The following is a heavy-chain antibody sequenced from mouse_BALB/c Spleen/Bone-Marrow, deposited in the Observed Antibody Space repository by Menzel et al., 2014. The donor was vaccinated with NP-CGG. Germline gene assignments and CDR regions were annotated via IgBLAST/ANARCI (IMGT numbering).Heavy chain of an antibody. CDR2: ISSGGST. V-gene: IGHV5-6-5*01. J-gene: IGHJ2*01. CDR1: GFTFSSYA. D-gene: IGHD2-4*01. CDR3: ARRRDYDYFDY. Sequence: EVQLQQSGGGLVKPGGSLKLSCAASGFTFSSYAMSWVRQTPEKRLEWVASISSGGSTYYPDSLKGRFTISRDNARNILYLQMSSLRSEDTAMYYCARRRDYDYFDYWGQGTTLTVSS.